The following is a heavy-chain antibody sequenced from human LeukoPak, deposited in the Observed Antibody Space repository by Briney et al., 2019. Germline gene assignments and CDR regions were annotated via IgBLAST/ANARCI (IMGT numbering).Heavy chain of an antibody. J-gene: IGHJ6*03. D-gene: IGHD3-22*01. V-gene: IGHV4-39*01. CDR2: IYYSGST. CDR3: ARSYDSSGYYPYYYYYIDV. Sequence: SETLSDTCTVSGGSLSRRSYYWGWIRQPPGKGLEWIGSIYYSGSTYYNPSLKSRVTISVDTSKNQFSLKLSSVTAADTAVYYCARSYDSSGYYPYYYYYIDVSGERATVTVSS. CDR1: GGSLSRRSYY.